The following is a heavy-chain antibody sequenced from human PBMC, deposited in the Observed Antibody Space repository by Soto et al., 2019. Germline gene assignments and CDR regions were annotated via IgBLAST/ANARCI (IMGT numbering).Heavy chain of an antibody. J-gene: IGHJ4*02. V-gene: IGHV1-18*01. D-gene: IGHD5-18*01. CDR2: ISAYNGDT. CDR3: ARVWLPSDTSLGYSFDY. CDR1: GYTFTSYG. Sequence: QVQLVQSGAEVKKPGASVKVSCKASGYTFTSYGITWVRQAPGQGLEWMGWISAYNGDTNYAQKLQGRVTMTTDTSTTTAYMELNRLRFDDTAVYFCARVWLPSDTSLGYSFDYWGQGSLVTVSS.